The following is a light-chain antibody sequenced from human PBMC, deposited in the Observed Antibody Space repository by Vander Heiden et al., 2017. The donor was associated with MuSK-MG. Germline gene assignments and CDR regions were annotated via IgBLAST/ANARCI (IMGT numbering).Light chain of an antibody. J-gene: IGKJ1*01. CDR1: QDISDY. Sequence: DIRMTQSPSSLSAAAGDRVTISCQASQDISDYVNWYQQQTGKAPKLLIYDTSTLATGVPSRFIRGGSGTPYSLPITNLQHEDIATFYCHQFDSVPQTFGQGTKVEFK. CDR2: DTS. CDR3: HQFDSVPQT. V-gene: IGKV1-33*01.